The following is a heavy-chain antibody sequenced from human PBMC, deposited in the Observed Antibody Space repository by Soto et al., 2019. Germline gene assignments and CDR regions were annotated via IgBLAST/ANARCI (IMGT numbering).Heavy chain of an antibody. D-gene: IGHD2-21*02. CDR2: LYNSGST. CDR1: GGSIRSYY. V-gene: IGHV4-59*01. Sequence: QVRLQESGPGLVKPSETLSLTCTVSGGSIRSYYWSWIRQAPGKGLEWIEYLYNSGSTVYNPSLKSRVTISADTAKNQFHLKLNSVTAADTAVYYCARDLWGYCGTACYPLDVWGQGTTVTVSS. CDR3: ARDLWGYCGTACYPLDV. J-gene: IGHJ6*02.